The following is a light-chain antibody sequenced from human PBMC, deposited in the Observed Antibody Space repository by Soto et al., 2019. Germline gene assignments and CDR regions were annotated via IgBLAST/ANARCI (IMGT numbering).Light chain of an antibody. Sequence: QSALTQPPSASGSPGHSVTLSCTGTSSDVGGYNYVSWYQQHPGKAPKLIISEVNKRPSGVPDRFSGSKSGNTASLTVSGLQAEYEAAYYCSSYAGIKHWVFGGGTKLTVL. CDR2: EVN. J-gene: IGLJ3*02. CDR1: SSDVGGYNY. V-gene: IGLV2-8*01. CDR3: SSYAGIKHWV.